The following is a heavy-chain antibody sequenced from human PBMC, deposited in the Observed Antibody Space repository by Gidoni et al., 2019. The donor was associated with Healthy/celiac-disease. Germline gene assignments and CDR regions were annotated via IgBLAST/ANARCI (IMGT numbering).Heavy chain of an antibody. V-gene: IGHV3-30*18. Sequence: QVPLVESGGGVVQPGRSLRLSCAASGVTFSSYGLHWVRQAPGKGLEWVAVISYDGSNKYYADSVKGRFTISRDNSKNTLYLQMNSLRAEDTAVYYCAKAFQYERLLWFRELLSGFQHWGQGTLVTVSS. CDR1: GVTFSSYG. CDR2: ISYDGSNK. J-gene: IGHJ1*01. D-gene: IGHD3-10*01. CDR3: AKAFQYERLLWFRELLSGFQH.